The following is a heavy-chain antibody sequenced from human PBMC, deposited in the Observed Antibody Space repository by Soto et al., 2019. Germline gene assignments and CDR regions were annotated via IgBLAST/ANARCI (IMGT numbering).Heavy chain of an antibody. CDR1: GGTFSSYA. J-gene: IGHJ6*02. CDR2: IIPIFGTA. CDR3: ARTNYGDYAVRPPPLSYYYYGMDV. D-gene: IGHD4-17*01. Sequence: QVQLVQSGAEVKKPGSSVKVSCKASGGTFSSYAISWVRQAPGQGLEWMGGIIPIFGTANYAQKFQGRVTITADESTSTAYMELRSLRSEETAVYYYARTNYGDYAVRPPPLSYYYYGMDVWGQGTTVTVSS. V-gene: IGHV1-69*01.